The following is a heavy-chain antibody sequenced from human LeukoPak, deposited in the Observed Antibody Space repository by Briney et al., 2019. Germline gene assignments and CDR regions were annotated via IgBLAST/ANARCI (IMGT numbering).Heavy chain of an antibody. CDR2: ISYDGTDK. Sequence: GGSLRLSCAASGFNFRSYGMQWVRQAPGKGLEWVTLISYDGTDKYYAASVRGRFTISRDNSKNTVYLQMNSLRPEDTGVYYCAKVHGQPRWFGDSALDYWGQGTLVTVSS. CDR3: AKVHGQPRWFGDSALDY. V-gene: IGHV3-30*18. J-gene: IGHJ4*02. D-gene: IGHD3-10*01. CDR1: GFNFRSYG.